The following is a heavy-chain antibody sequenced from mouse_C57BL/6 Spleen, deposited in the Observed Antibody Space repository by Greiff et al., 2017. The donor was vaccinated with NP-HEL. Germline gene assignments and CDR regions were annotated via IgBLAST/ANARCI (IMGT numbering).Heavy chain of an antibody. J-gene: IGHJ1*03. Sequence: EVMLVESGGGLVKPGGSLKLSCAASGFTFSSYAMSWVRQTPEKRLEWFATMSAGGSYTYYPDNVKGRFTISRDNAKNNLYLQMSHLKSEDTAMYYCARDPLFITTVVGYFDVWGTGTTVTVSS. D-gene: IGHD1-1*01. CDR3: ARDPLFITTVVGYFDV. CDR2: MSAGGSYT. CDR1: GFTFSSYA. V-gene: IGHV5-4*01.